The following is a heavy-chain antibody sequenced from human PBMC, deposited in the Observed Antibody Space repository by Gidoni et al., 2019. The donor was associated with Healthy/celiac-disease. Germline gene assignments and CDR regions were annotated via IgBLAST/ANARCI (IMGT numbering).Heavy chain of an antibody. D-gene: IGHD1-26*01. CDR2: IWYDGSNK. CDR3: ARDREWELLRDAFDI. J-gene: IGHJ3*02. V-gene: IGHV3-33*01. CDR1: GFTFSSYG. Sequence: QVQLVESGGGVVQPGRSLRLSCAASGFTFSSYGMHWVRQAPGKGLEWVAVIWYDGSNKYYADSVKGRFTISRDNSKNTLYLQMNSLRAEDTAVYYCARDREWELLRDAFDIWGQGTMVTVSS.